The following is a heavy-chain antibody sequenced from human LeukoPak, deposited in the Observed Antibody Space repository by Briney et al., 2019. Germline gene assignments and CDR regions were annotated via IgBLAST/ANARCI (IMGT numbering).Heavy chain of an antibody. CDR2: INHSGST. CDR3: ARYSSGWYDGGY. Sequence: PSETLSLTCAVYGGSFSGYYWSWIRQPPGKGLEWIGEINHSGSTNYNPSLKSRVTISVDTSKNQFSLKLSSVTAADTAVYYCARYSSGWYDGGYWGQGTLVTVSS. V-gene: IGHV4-34*01. CDR1: GGSFSGYY. D-gene: IGHD6-19*01. J-gene: IGHJ4*02.